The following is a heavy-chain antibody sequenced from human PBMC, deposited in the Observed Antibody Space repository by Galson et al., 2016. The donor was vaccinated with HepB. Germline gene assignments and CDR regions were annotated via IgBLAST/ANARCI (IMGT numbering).Heavy chain of an antibody. CDR3: AKDRGLHHWFFDL. D-gene: IGHD2-15*01. Sequence: SLRLSCAASGFNFSNYIIHWVRQTPGKGLEWVAVISNDGLNQYYADSVKGRFTISRDSSKNTLYLQMNSLRAEDTAVYYCAKDRGLHHWFFDLWGRGTPVTVSS. CDR1: GFNFSNYI. J-gene: IGHJ2*01. CDR2: ISNDGLNQ. V-gene: IGHV3-30*12.